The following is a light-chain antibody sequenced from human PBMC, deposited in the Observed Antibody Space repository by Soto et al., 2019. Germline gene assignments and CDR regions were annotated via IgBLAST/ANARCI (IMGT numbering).Light chain of an antibody. J-gene: IGKJ1*01. CDR1: QSISHW. V-gene: IGKV1-5*01. CDR3: QQYSTYSRT. Sequence: DINMTQSPTTLSASYLYIVTITCXASQSISHWLAWYQRKPGKAPKLLIYDASSLESGVPSRFSGSGSGTEFSLTISSLQPDDFATYYCQQYSTYSRTFGRGSKVDIK. CDR2: DAS.